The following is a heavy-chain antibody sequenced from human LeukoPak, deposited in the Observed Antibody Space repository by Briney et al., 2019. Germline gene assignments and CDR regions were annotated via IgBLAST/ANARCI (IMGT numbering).Heavy chain of an antibody. CDR1: GGSISSSSYY. V-gene: IGHV4-39*07. D-gene: IGHD2/OR15-2a*01. CDR2: IYYSGST. Sequence: SETLSLTCTVSGGSISSSSYYWGWIRRPPGKGLEWIGSIYYSGSTYYNPSLKSRVTISVDTSKNQFSLKLSSVTAADTAVYYCASAFPLDPWGQGTLVTVSS. CDR3: ASAFPLDP. J-gene: IGHJ5*02.